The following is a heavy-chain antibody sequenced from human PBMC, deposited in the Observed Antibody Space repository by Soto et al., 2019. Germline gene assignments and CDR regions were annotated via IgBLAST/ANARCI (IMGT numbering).Heavy chain of an antibody. J-gene: IGHJ4*02. V-gene: IGHV4-59*01. D-gene: IGHD1-26*01. CDR2: IYDSGSP. CDR3: ARGVGSSPPQY. Sequence: SETLSLTCTISGGSISVYYWSWIRQPPGQALEWIGYIYDSGSPYYNPSLKSRVIISADTSTNQISLKLTSATAADTAVYYCARGVGSSPPQYWGQGTLVTVSS. CDR1: GGSISVYY.